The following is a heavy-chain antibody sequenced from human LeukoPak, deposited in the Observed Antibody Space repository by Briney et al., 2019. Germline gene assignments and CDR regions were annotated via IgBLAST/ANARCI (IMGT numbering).Heavy chain of an antibody. CDR2: ISWNSGSI. J-gene: IGHJ4*02. Sequence: GGSLRLSCTASGFTFVDYAIHWVRQAPGKGLEWVAGISWNSGSIGYADSVKGRFTISRDNAKSSLYLQMNSLRAEDTALYYCAKGHSSDWYVYLDFWGQGTPVTVSS. V-gene: IGHV3-9*01. D-gene: IGHD6-19*01. CDR3: AKGHSSDWYVYLDF. CDR1: GFTFVDYA.